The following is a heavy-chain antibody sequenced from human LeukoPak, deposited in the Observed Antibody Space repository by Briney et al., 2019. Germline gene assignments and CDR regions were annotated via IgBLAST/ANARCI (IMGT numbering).Heavy chain of an antibody. CDR3: VRTPPKGDIDY. Sequence: ASVKVSYKTSGYTFINYDINWIRQAPGQGLEWLGWMSANSGNTGYAQKFQGRVTMTRTTSISTAFMELSRLTFEDTAVYYCVRTPPKGDIDYWGQGTLVTVSS. V-gene: IGHV1-8*01. J-gene: IGHJ4*02. D-gene: IGHD2-21*02. CDR1: GYTFINYD. CDR2: MSANSGNT.